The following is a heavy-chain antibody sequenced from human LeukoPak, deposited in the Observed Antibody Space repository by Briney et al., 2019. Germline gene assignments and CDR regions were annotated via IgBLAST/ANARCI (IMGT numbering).Heavy chain of an antibody. CDR2: IYYSGST. Sequence: ASETLSLTCTVSGGSISSSSYYWGWIRQPPGKGLEWIVSIYYSGSTYYNPSLKSRITISVDTSKNQFSLKLSSVTAADTAVYYCAREGRISIAAASDYWGQGTLVTVSS. J-gene: IGHJ4*02. CDR3: AREGRISIAAASDY. V-gene: IGHV4-39*07. CDR1: GGSISSSSYY. D-gene: IGHD6-13*01.